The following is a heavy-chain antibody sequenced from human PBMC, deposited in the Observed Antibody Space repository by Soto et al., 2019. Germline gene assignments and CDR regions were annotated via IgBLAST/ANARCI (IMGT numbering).Heavy chain of an antibody. V-gene: IGHV4-4*07. CDR2: IYPTGST. J-gene: IGHJ5*02. CDR1: GDSFSNYC. CDR3: ATGRSEVVPGAMDT. Sequence: SETRSRTWTVSGDSFSNYCCNWVGKSAGKGLEWIGRIYPTGSTTDNPSLKRRLTMSVDTSKNQFSLRLTSMTAADTAVYYCATGRSEVVPGAMDTWGQGTLVTVSS. D-gene: IGHD2-2*01.